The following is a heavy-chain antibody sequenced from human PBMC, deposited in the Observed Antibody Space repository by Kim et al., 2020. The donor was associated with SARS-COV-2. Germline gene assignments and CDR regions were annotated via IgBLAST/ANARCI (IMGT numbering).Heavy chain of an antibody. V-gene: IGHV3-7*01. CDR2: IKQDGSEK. CDR1: GFTFNNYW. J-gene: IGHJ6*02. CDR3: ARGRGLDV. Sequence: GGSLRLSCAASGFTFNNYWMSWVRQAPGKGLEWVANIKQDGSEKNYVDSVKGRFTISRDNAKNSLYLQMNGLRAEDTAVFYCARGRGLDVWGQGTTVTVSS.